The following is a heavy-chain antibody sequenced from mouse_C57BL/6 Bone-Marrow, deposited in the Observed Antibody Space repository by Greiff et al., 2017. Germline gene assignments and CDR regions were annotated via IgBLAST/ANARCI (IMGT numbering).Heavy chain of an antibody. Sequence: QVQLKQPGTELVKPGASVKLPCKASGYTFTSYWMHWVKQRPGQGLEWIGNINPSNGGTNYNEKFKSKATLTVDKSSSTAYMQLSSLTSEDSAVYYCARKDYSNFYYFDYWGQGTTLTVSS. J-gene: IGHJ2*01. CDR3: ARKDYSNFYYFDY. CDR2: INPSNGGT. V-gene: IGHV1-53*01. D-gene: IGHD2-5*01. CDR1: GYTFTSYW.